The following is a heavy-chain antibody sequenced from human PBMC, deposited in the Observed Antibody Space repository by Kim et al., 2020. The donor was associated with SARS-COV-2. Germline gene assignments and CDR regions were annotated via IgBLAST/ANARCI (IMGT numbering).Heavy chain of an antibody. CDR3: ARDHSSSHDAFDI. Sequence: YADTVKGHITKDRDNSKNTLYLQMNRLRAENTAVYYCARDHSSSHDAFDIWGQGTMVTVSS. V-gene: IGHV3-33*01. J-gene: IGHJ3*02. D-gene: IGHD6-13*01.